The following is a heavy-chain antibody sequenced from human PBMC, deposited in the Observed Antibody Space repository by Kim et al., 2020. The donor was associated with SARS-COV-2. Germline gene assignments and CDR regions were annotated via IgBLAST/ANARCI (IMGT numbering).Heavy chain of an antibody. CDR3: ARGGDIVDTIFIWDPPEDYYYYYGMDV. Sequence: GWSLRLSCAASGFTFSSYAMHWVRQAPGKGLEWVAVILYDGSNKYYADSVKGRFTISRDNSKNTLYLQMNSLRAEDTAVYYCARGGDIVDTIFIWDPPEDYYYYYGMDVWGQGTTVTVSS. J-gene: IGHJ6*02. CDR2: ILYDGSNK. D-gene: IGHD5-12*01. V-gene: IGHV3-30*04. CDR1: GFTFSSYA.